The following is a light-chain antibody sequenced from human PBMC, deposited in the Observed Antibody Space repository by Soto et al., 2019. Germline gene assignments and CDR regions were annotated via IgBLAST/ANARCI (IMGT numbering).Light chain of an antibody. V-gene: IGKV1-39*01. J-gene: IGKJ1*01. Sequence: DIQMTQSPSSVSASVADRVTITCRASQGISRNLNWYQQKQGKAPKLLIYAASSLQSGVPSRFSGSGSGTDFTLTISSLQPEDFATYYCQQSYNTPPTFGQGTKVDI. CDR1: QGISRN. CDR2: AAS. CDR3: QQSYNTPPT.